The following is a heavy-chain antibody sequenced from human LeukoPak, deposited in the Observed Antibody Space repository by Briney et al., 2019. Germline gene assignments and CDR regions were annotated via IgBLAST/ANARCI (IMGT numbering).Heavy chain of an antibody. J-gene: IGHJ4*02. CDR1: GGSFSDYY. Sequence: SETLSLTCAVYGGSFSDYYWSWIRQPPGKGLEWIGEINHSGSTNYTPSLKSRVTISVDTSKNQFSLKLSSVTAADTAVYYCARRGGPGYDYWGQGTLVTVSS. V-gene: IGHV4-34*01. CDR3: ARRGGPGYDY. CDR2: INHSGST. D-gene: IGHD5-12*01.